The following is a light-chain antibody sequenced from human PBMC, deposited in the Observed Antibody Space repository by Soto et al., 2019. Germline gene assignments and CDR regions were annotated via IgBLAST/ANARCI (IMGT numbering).Light chain of an antibody. V-gene: IGKV3-11*01. CDR2: DAS. CDR1: QSVSSY. CDR3: QQRSNWTSLT. Sequence: EIVLTQSPATLSLSPGERATLSRRASQSVSSYLAWYHQKPGRPPTLLIYDASSRSTGIPPRLSGSGSGTDFTLPISSLEPEDFAVYYCQQRSNWTSLTFGEGTKVEIK. J-gene: IGKJ4*02.